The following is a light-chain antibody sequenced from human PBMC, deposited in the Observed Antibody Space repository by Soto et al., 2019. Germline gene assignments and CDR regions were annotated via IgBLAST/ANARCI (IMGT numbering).Light chain of an antibody. CDR3: QQYGSSPWT. Sequence: EIVLTQSPGTLSLSPGERATLSCRASQSVSSSYLAWYQQKTGQAPRLLIYGASGRGTGIPDSFSGSGSGTYFTLTISMLEPEDFAVYYCQQYGSSPWTFGQGTKVDIK. J-gene: IGKJ1*01. CDR2: GAS. V-gene: IGKV3-20*01. CDR1: QSVSSSY.